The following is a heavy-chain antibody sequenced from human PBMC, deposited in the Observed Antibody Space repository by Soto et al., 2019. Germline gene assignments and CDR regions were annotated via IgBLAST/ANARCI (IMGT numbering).Heavy chain of an antibody. D-gene: IGHD3-10*01. Sequence: EVQLVQSGAEVRKPGESLKISCKTYGYDFPLHWIAWVRQMPGKGLEWMGVIYPSDSDTRYSPSFQGHVTISADKSTGTAYLQWNSLKASDTAMYYCARPEGRYFYDARGYYSHWGQGTLVTVSS. CDR1: GYDFPLHW. J-gene: IGHJ1*01. CDR2: IYPSDSDT. V-gene: IGHV5-51*01. CDR3: ARPEGRYFYDARGYYSH.